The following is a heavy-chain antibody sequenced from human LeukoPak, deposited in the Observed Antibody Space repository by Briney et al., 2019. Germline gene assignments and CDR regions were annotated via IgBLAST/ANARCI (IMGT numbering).Heavy chain of an antibody. CDR2: IGPSDSET. Sequence: GESLKISCTASGYSFTNYCIGWVRQMPGKGLEWMGIIGPSDSETRYTPSFQGQVTISADKSLSTAYLQWNSLKASDTAMYYCARQTAMGRSGDYWGQGTLVIVSS. J-gene: IGHJ4*02. V-gene: IGHV5-51*01. CDR3: ARQTAMGRSGDY. CDR1: GYSFTNYC. D-gene: IGHD5-18*01.